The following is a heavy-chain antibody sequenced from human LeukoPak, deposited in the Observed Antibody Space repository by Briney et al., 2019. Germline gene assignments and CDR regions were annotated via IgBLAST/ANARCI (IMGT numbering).Heavy chain of an antibody. J-gene: IGHJ4*02. CDR2: INHSGST. D-gene: IGHD1-26*01. V-gene: IGHV4-34*01. Sequence: SETLSLTCAVYGGFFSGYYWSWIRQPPGKGLEWIGEINHSGSTNYNPSLKSRVTISVDTSKNQFSLKLSSVTAADTAVYYCARTSGSSGSIDYWGQGTLVTVSS. CDR1: GGFFSGYY. CDR3: ARTSGSSGSIDY.